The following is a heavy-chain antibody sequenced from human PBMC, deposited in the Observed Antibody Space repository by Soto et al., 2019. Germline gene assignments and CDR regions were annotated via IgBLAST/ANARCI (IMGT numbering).Heavy chain of an antibody. V-gene: IGHV3-30*18. Sequence: TGGSLRLSCAASGFTFSSYGMHWVRQAPGKGLEWVAVISYDGSNKYYADSVKGRFTISRDNSKNTLYLQMNSLRAEDTAVYYCAKAHRLARYYDSSGYFTPLDGMDVWGQGTTVTVSS. D-gene: IGHD3-22*01. CDR2: ISYDGSNK. CDR3: AKAHRLARYYDSSGYFTPLDGMDV. CDR1: GFTFSSYG. J-gene: IGHJ6*02.